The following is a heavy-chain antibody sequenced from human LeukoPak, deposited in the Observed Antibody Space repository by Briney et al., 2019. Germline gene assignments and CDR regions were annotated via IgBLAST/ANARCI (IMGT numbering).Heavy chain of an antibody. CDR3: TRDGHTVRGIAGF. CDR1: EFIFSDYW. CDR2: IKKDGSEK. V-gene: IGHV3-7*01. J-gene: IGHJ4*02. D-gene: IGHD3-10*01. Sequence: GGSLRLSCVASEFIFSDYWMSWVRQAPGKGPEWVANIKKDGSEKYYVDSVRGRFTISRDNAGNSLYLQMDSLRAEDTAVYYCTRDGHTVRGIAGFWGQGTLVTVSS.